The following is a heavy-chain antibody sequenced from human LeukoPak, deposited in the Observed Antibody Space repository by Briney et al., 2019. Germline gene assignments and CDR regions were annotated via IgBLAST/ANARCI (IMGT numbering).Heavy chain of an antibody. Sequence: ASVKVSCKASGYTFTGYYMHWVRQAPGQGLEWMGWINPNSGGTNYAQKFQGRVTMTRDTSISTAYMELSRLRSDDTAVYYCARGGHIAAALELWFDPWGQGTLVTVSS. CDR3: ARGGHIAAALELWFDP. D-gene: IGHD6-13*01. V-gene: IGHV1-2*02. J-gene: IGHJ5*02. CDR2: INPNSGGT. CDR1: GYTFTGYY.